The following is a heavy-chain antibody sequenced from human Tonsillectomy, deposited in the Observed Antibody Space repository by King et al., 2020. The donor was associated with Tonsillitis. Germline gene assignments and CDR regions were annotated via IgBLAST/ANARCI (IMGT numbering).Heavy chain of an antibody. CDR2: IRRKGYVGTT. J-gene: IGHJ4*02. Sequence: QLVQSGGGLVQPGRSLRLSCTASGFTFGDYAMTWVRQAPGKGLDGVGFIRRKGYVGTTEYYASVKGRFTIARDDSKSIAYLQMNSLKTEETAVYYCTRDDVGDFWSGYSKYYFDYWGQGILVTVSS. V-gene: IGHV3-49*04. CDR1: GFTFGDYA. CDR3: TRDDVGDFWSGYSKYYFDY. D-gene: IGHD3-3*01.